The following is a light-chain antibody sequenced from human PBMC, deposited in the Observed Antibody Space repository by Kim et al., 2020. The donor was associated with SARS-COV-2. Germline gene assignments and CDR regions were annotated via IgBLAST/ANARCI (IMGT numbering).Light chain of an antibody. V-gene: IGLV2-11*01. CDR3: CSYAGSYTFVV. J-gene: IGLJ2*01. Sequence: QSVTVSCPGTMSDVGGYNYVSWYQQRPGKAPKLMIYDLSKRPSGVPDRFSGSKSGNTASLTISGLQAEDEADYYCCSYAGSYTFVVFGGGTQLTVL. CDR2: DLS. CDR1: MSDVGGYNY.